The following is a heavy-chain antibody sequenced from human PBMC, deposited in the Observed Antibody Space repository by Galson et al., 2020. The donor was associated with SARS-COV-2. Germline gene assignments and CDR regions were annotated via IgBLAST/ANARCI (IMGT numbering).Heavy chain of an antibody. CDR2: MSISGST. CDR3: AREGDRTDYGGKSGGRGTFDV. V-gene: IGHV4-61*09. D-gene: IGHD4-17*01. Sequence: SETLSLTCTVSGGSVNSGSYYWSWIRQPAGKGLEWIGHMSISGSTNYNPSLKGRVTLSLDTSKNQLSLRLTSVTAADTAVYYCAREGDRTDYGGKSGGRGTFDVWGQETKVTVSS. CDR1: GGSVNSGSYY. J-gene: IGHJ3*01.